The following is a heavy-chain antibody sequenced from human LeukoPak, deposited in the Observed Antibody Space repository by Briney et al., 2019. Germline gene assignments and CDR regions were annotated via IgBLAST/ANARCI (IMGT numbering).Heavy chain of an antibody. CDR2: MNPNSGNT. D-gene: IGHD3-16*02. CDR3: ARGRRDYDYIWGSYRFAPVDY. Sequence: ASVKVSCKASGYTFTSYDINWVRQATGQGLEWMGWMNPNSGNTGYAQKFQGRVTMTRNTSISTAYVELSSLRSEDTAVYYCARGRRDYDYIWGSYRFAPVDYWSQGTLVTVSS. CDR1: GYTFTSYD. J-gene: IGHJ4*02. V-gene: IGHV1-8*01.